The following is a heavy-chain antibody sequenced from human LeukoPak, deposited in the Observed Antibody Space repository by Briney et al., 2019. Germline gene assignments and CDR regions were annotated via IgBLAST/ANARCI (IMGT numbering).Heavy chain of an antibody. Sequence: GGSLRLSCATSGFTVSINYMSWVRQAPGKGLEWVSILYSGSSTYYADSVEGRFIVSRDSSKNTLSLQMNDLRAEDTAVYYCARVGDHFHWYLDLWGRGTLVTVSS. CDR3: ARVGDHFHWYLDL. J-gene: IGHJ2*01. V-gene: IGHV3-53*01. D-gene: IGHD3-3*02. CDR1: GFTVSINY. CDR2: LYSGSST.